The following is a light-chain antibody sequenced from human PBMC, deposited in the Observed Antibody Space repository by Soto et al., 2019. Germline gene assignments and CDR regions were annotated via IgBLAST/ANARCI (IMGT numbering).Light chain of an antibody. Sequence: EIVMTQSPATLSVSPGERATLSCRASQSVSSSLAWYQQKPGQAPRLLIYGASTRATGIPARFSGSGSGTEFTLTISSLQSKDFAVYYCQQYNNGPTYTFGQGTKLEIK. V-gene: IGKV3-15*01. J-gene: IGKJ2*01. CDR1: QSVSSS. CDR2: GAS. CDR3: QQYNNGPTYT.